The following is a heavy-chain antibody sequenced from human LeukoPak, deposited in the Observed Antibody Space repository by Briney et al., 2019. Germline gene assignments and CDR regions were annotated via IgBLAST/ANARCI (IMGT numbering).Heavy chain of an antibody. CDR1: GFSFSSYW. J-gene: IGHJ4*02. D-gene: IGHD2-2*01. CDR2: INQDGSEK. CDR3: AKGVYSTSWWSVDY. V-gene: IGHV3-7*03. Sequence: PGGSLRLSCAASGFSFSSYWMSWVRQAPGKGLEWVANINQDGSEKYYVDSVKGRFTISRDNAKNSLYLQVSSLRAEDTAVYYCAKGVYSTSWWSVDYWGQGTLVTVSS.